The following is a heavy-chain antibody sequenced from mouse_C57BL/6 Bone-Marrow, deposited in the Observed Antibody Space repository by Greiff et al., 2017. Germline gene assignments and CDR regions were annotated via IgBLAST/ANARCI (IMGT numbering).Heavy chain of an antibody. Sequence: QVQLQQSGPGLVAPSQSLSITCTVSGFSLTSYALSWVRQPPGEGLEWLGVIWTGGGTNYNPALETRLSISKDNSKSQVFLKMNSLQTDDTARYYCANVDVWGTGTTVTVAA. J-gene: IGHJ1*03. CDR3: ANVDV. CDR1: GFSLTSYA. CDR2: IWTGGGT. V-gene: IGHV2-9-1*01.